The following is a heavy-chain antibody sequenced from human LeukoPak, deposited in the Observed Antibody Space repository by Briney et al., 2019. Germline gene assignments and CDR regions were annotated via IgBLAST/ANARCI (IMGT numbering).Heavy chain of an antibody. Sequence: LRLSCAASGFTFSSYGMHWIRQHPGKGLEWIGYIYYSGSTYYNPSLKSRVTISVDTSKNQFSLKLSSVTAADTAVYYCARVPSRRFRLQQYFDYWGQGTLVTVSS. CDR3: ARVPSRRFRLQQYFDY. D-gene: IGHD5-18*01. J-gene: IGHJ4*02. CDR2: IYYSGST. CDR1: GFTFSSYG. V-gene: IGHV4-31*02.